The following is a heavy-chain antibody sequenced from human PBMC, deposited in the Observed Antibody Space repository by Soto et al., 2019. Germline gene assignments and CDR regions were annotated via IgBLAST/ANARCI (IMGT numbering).Heavy chain of an antibody. J-gene: IGHJ3*02. CDR3: AKXXXXXXWDDAFDI. D-gene: IGHD1-26*01. CDR2: VSYDGNNK. Sequence: QVQLVESGGGVVQSGRSLRLSCAASGFTFSNYGMHWVRQAPGKGLEWVAFVSYDGNNKYYADSVKGRFTISRDNSKNTXXLXXXXXXXXXTXXFYXAKXXXXXXWDDAFDIWGQGTTVTVSS. V-gene: IGHV3-30*03. CDR1: GFTFSNYG.